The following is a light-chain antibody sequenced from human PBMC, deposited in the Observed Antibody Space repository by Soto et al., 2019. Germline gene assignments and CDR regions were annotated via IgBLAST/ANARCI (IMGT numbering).Light chain of an antibody. CDR1: QSVSSSY. Sequence: EIVLTQSPGTLSLSPGERATLSCRASQSVSSSYLAWYQQKPGQAPRLLIYGASSRATGIPDRFIGSGSWTDFTVTISRLAPEDLAVYDWHEYGSSPWTFGQGSKVEIK. J-gene: IGKJ1*01. V-gene: IGKV3-20*01. CDR3: HEYGSSPWT. CDR2: GAS.